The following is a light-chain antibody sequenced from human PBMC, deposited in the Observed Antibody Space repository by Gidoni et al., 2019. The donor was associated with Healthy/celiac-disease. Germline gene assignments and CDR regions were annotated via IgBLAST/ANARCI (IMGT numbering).Light chain of an antibody. CDR2: GAS. Sequence: EIVLTQSPGTLSLSPGERATLSCRASQSVSSSYFTWYQQKPGQAPRLLIYGASSRATGIPDRCSGSGSGTDFTLTISRLEPEDFAVYYCQQYGSSPRTFGQGTKVEIK. J-gene: IGKJ1*01. CDR1: QSVSSSY. V-gene: IGKV3-20*01. CDR3: QQYGSSPRT.